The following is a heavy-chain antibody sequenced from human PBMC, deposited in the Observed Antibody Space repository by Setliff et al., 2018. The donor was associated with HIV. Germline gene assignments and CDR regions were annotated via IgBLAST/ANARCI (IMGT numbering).Heavy chain of an antibody. CDR3: ATDPGYSSTWYSESFQH. CDR2: IIPIFGTA. J-gene: IGHJ1*01. V-gene: IGHV1-69*05. D-gene: IGHD6-13*01. Sequence: ASVKVSCKASGGTFSSYAISWVRQAPGQGLEWMGGIIPIFGTANYAQKFQGRVTITTDESTGTTYMQLSSLRSDDTAMYYCATDPGYSSTWYSESFQHWGQGTVVTVSS. CDR1: GGTFSSYA.